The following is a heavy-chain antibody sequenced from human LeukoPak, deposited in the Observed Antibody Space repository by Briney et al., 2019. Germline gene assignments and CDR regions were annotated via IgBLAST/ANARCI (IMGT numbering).Heavy chain of an antibody. CDR2: INEDGSIT. D-gene: IGHD1-26*01. V-gene: IGHV3-74*01. J-gene: IGHJ4*02. CDR1: GFTFRTYW. Sequence: GGSLRLSCAVSGFTFRTYWMHWVRQVPGEGLVWASRINEDGSITNYADSVKGRFSISRDNAKNTLYLQMNSLRAEDTAVYYCGRDLGGRSGYWGQGTLVTVSS. CDR3: GRDLGGRSGY.